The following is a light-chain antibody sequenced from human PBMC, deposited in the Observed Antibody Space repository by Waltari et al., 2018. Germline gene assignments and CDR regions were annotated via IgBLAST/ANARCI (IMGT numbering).Light chain of an antibody. Sequence: QSALTQPASVSGSPGTSLTISCTGTSSDVGSYNLVSWYQQPPGKAPKLMIYEGSKRPSGVSNRFSGSKSGNTASLRISGLQAEDEADYYCCSYAGSSTFEVFGGGTKLTVL. J-gene: IGLJ2*01. CDR1: SSDVGSYNL. CDR2: EGS. V-gene: IGLV2-23*03. CDR3: CSYAGSSTFEV.